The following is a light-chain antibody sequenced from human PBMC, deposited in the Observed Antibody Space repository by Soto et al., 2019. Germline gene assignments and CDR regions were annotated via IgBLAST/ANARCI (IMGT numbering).Light chain of an antibody. J-gene: IGKJ1*01. Sequence: DIQMTQSPSSLSASVGDRVTITCQGSQDITNFLNWFHQKSGKPPKLLIYAASNLETGVPSRCSGGGSGTDFTFTISSLQPEDIATYYCQQYELFPWTFGQGTKVEIK. CDR1: QDITNF. CDR2: AAS. CDR3: QQYELFPWT. V-gene: IGKV1-33*01.